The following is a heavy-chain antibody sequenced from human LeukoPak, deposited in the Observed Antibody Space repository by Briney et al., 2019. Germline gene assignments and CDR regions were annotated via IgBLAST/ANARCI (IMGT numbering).Heavy chain of an antibody. D-gene: IGHD3-22*01. J-gene: IGHJ4*02. CDR1: GYSISSGYY. CDR2: IYHSGST. Sequence: SETLSLTCTVSGYSISSGYYWGWIRQPPGKGLEWIGSIYHSGSTYYNASLKSRVTISVDTSKNQFSLKLSSVTAADTAVYYCARGRYYYDSSGDRFDYWGQGTLVTVSS. CDR3: ARGRYYYDSSGDRFDY. V-gene: IGHV4-38-2*02.